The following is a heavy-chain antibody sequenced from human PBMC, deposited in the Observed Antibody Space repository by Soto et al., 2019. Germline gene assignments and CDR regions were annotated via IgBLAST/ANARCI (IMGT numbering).Heavy chain of an antibody. D-gene: IGHD2-2*01. J-gene: IGHJ6*02. CDR2: IIPIFGTA. Sequence: QVQLVQSGAEVKKPGSSVKVSCKASGGTFSSYAISWVRQDPGQGLEWMGGIIPIFGTANYAQKFQGRVTITADESTSTAYMELSSLRSEDTAEYYCARVGTRYMYYYYGMDVWGQGTTVTVSS. CDR1: GGTFSSYA. CDR3: ARVGTRYMYYYYGMDV. V-gene: IGHV1-69*12.